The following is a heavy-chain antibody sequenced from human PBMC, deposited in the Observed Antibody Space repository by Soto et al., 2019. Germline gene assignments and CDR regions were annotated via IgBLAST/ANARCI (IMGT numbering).Heavy chain of an antibody. D-gene: IGHD2-15*01. CDR3: ARSYCSGGSCYSGGAFDI. J-gene: IGHJ3*02. Sequence: GGSLRLSCAASGFTFSSYSMNWVRQAPGKGLEWVSSISSSSSYIYYADSVKGRFTISRDNAKNSLYLQMTSLRAEDTAVYYCARSYCSGGSCYSGGAFDIWGQGTMVTVSS. V-gene: IGHV3-21*01. CDR2: ISSSSSYI. CDR1: GFTFSSYS.